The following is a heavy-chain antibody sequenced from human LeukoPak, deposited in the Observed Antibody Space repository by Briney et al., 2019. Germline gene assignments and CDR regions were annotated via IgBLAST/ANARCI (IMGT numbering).Heavy chain of an antibody. J-gene: IGHJ4*02. D-gene: IGHD3-3*01. CDR1: GFTFSTYV. CDR2: ISVGAEYI. V-gene: IGHV3-23*01. CDR3: ASGPPFLKYFEY. Sequence: GSLRLSCAASGFTFSTYVMNWFRQAPGKGLEWVSTISVGAEYIFYADSVKGRFTISRDDSNNALYLQMHSLRAEDTALYYCASGPPFLKYFEYWGQGTLVTVSS.